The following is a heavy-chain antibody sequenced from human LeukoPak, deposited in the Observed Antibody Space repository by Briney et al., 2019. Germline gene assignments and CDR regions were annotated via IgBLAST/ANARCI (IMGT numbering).Heavy chain of an antibody. J-gene: IGHJ4*02. CDR3: ARENFQY. CDR2: IKPDGSDQ. V-gene: IGHV3-7*04. Sequence: PGGSLRLSCAASGFTFSSYWMNWVRQAPGKGLEWVANIKPDGSDQYYVDSVKGQFTISRDNAKNSLYLQMNSLRAEDTAVYYCARENFQYWAQGTLVTVSS. CDR1: GFTFSSYW.